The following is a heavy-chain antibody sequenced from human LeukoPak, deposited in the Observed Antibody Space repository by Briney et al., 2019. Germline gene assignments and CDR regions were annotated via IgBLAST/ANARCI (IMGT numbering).Heavy chain of an antibody. CDR1: GGSISSGGYY. CDR3: ARDDDRAFDI. D-gene: IGHD3-16*01. CDR2: IYYSGST. J-gene: IGHJ3*02. Sequence: SETLSLTCTVSGGSISSGGYYWSWIRQPPGKGLEWIGYIYYSGSTNYNPSLKSRVTISVDTSKNQFSLKLSSVTAADTAVYYCARDDDRAFDIWGQGTMVTVSS. V-gene: IGHV4-61*08.